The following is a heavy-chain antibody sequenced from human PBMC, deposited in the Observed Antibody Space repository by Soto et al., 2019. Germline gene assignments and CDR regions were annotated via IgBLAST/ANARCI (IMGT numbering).Heavy chain of an antibody. J-gene: IGHJ4*02. V-gene: IGHV3-20*01. Sequence: GGSLRLSCAASGFTFDDYGMSWVRQAPGKGLEWVSGINWNGGSTGYADSVKGRFTISRDNAKNSLYLQMNSLRAEDTALYHCAREGGWGFGVVNPFDYWGQGTLGTVSS. D-gene: IGHD3-3*01. CDR3: AREGGWGFGVVNPFDY. CDR1: GFTFDDYG. CDR2: INWNGGST.